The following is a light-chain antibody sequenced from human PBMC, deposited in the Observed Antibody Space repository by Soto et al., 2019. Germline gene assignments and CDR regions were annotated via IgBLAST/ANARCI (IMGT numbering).Light chain of an antibody. V-gene: IGKV1-5*01. CDR3: QQYNSYGT. J-gene: IGKJ2*01. CDR2: DAS. CDR1: QSIGSS. Sequence: DIQMTQSPSTLSASVGDRVTITCRASQSIGSSLAWYQQKPGKGPKLLIYDASTLESGVPSRFSGSGFGTEFALPISSLQHDDFATFYCQQYNSYGTFGQGTKLEIK.